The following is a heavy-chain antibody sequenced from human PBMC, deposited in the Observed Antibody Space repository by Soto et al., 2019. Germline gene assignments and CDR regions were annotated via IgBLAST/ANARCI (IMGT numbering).Heavy chain of an antibody. Sequence: GGSLRLSCAASGFTFSSYAMSWVRQAPGKGLEWVSAISGSGGSTYYADSVKGRFTISRDNSKNTLYLQMNSLRAEDTAVYYCAKIPRYGDYGVYFDYCXQGTLVTVSS. D-gene: IGHD4-17*01. CDR1: GFTFSSYA. CDR3: AKIPRYGDYGVYFDY. V-gene: IGHV3-23*01. CDR2: ISGSGGST. J-gene: IGHJ4*02.